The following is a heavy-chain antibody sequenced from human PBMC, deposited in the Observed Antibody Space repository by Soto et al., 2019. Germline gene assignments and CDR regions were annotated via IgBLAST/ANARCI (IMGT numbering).Heavy chain of an antibody. D-gene: IGHD1-26*01. CDR2: IHSDGSST. V-gene: IGHV3-74*01. J-gene: IGHJ3*01. CDR1: GFTFSYYW. Sequence: EVQLVESGGGLVQPGESLRLSGAASGFTFSYYWMHWVRQAPGKGLVWVSRIHSDGSSTTYADSVKGRFTISRDNARNTLYLQMNSLRAEDTAVYYCARGDRGAFDLWGQGTVVTVSS. CDR3: ARGDRGAFDL.